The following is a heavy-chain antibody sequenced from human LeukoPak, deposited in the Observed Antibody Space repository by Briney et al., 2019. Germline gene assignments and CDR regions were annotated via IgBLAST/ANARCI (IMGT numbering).Heavy chain of an antibody. D-gene: IGHD3-10*01. CDR2: IYHSRST. CDR1: GGSISSGGYS. V-gene: IGHV4-30-2*01. Sequence: PSQTLSLTCAVSGGSISSGGYSWSWIRQPPGKGLEWIGYIYHSRSTYYNPSLKSRVTISVDRSKNQFSLKLSSVTAADTAVYYCARSYGSGTDAFDIWGQGTMVTVSS. J-gene: IGHJ3*02. CDR3: ARSYGSGTDAFDI.